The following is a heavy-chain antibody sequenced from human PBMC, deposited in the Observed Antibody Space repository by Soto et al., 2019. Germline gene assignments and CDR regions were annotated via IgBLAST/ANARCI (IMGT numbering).Heavy chain of an antibody. CDR1: GFTFSSYS. D-gene: IGHD3-22*01. J-gene: IGHJ4*02. Sequence: EVQLVETGAGVVQPGGSLRLSCAASGFTFSSYSMNWVRQAPGKGLEWVSYISSSSSTIYYADSVKGRFTISRDNAKNSLYLQMNSLRAEDTAVYYCARGGSDYYDSSGYPPMHWGQGTLVTVSS. CDR3: ARGGSDYYDSSGYPPMH. V-gene: IGHV3-48*01. CDR2: ISSSSSTI.